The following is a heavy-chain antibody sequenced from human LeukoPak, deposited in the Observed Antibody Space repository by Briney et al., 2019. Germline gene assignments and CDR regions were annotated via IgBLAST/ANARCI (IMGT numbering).Heavy chain of an antibody. D-gene: IGHD3-9*01. CDR1: GGTLSTYA. CDR2: IIPMFGAA. CDR3: ARDRYVWADYYYMDV. J-gene: IGHJ6*03. V-gene: IGHV1-69*13. Sequence: GASVKVSCKASGGTLSTYAMAWVRQAPGQGLEWMGGIIPMFGAANYAQTFQGRLTITADESTSTAYMQLSSLRSDDTAVYYCARDRYVWADYYYMDVWGKGTTVTISS.